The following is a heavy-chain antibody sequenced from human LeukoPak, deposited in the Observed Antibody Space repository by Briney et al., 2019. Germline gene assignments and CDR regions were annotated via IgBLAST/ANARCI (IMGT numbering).Heavy chain of an antibody. CDR3: ASSGYYYDLDRRGLGY. V-gene: IGHV1-69*05. Sequence: SVKVSCKASGGTFSSYAISWVRQAPGQGLEWMGRIIPIFGTANYAQKFQGRVTITTDESTSTAYMELSSLRSEDTAVYYCASSGYYYDLDRRGLGYWGQGTLVTVSS. J-gene: IGHJ4*02. CDR1: GGTFSSYA. CDR2: IIPIFGTA. D-gene: IGHD3-22*01.